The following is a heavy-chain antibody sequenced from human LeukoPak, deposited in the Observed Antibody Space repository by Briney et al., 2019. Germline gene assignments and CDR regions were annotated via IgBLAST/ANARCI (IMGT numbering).Heavy chain of an antibody. D-gene: IGHD2-8*01. CDR3: ARQEDRTNGVCYDY. Sequence: SETLSLTCTVSGGSISSSSYYWGWIRQPPGKGLEWIGSIYYSGSTYYNPSLKSRVTISVDTSKNQFSLKLSSVTAADTAVYYCARQEDRTNGVCYDYWGQGTLVTVSS. V-gene: IGHV4-39*01. J-gene: IGHJ4*02. CDR2: IYYSGST. CDR1: GGSISSSSYY.